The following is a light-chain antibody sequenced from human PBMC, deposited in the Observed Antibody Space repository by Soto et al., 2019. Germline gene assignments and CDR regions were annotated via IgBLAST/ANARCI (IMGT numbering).Light chain of an antibody. CDR2: RDN. J-gene: IGLJ2*01. CDR3: SAWYDNIYGPV. Sequence: QSVLTQPPSASGTPGQRVAISCSGGSSDIGANPVNWYLHLPGAAPKLLIYRDNQRPSGVPDRFSGSKSGTSASLTISGLQSEDEAADFCSAWYDNIYGPVFGGGTKLTVL. CDR1: SSDIGANP. V-gene: IGLV1-44*01.